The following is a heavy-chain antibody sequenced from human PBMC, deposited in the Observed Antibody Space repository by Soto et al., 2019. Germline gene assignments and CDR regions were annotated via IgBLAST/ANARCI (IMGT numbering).Heavy chain of an antibody. Sequence: GGSLRLSCAASGLTFSSYAMIWVRQAPGKGLEWVSAISGSGGSTYYADSVKGRFTISRDNSKNTLYLQMNSLRAEDTAVYYCAKRSPSVYGSGTQDFDYWGQGTLVTVSS. D-gene: IGHD3-10*01. J-gene: IGHJ4*02. CDR1: GLTFSSYA. V-gene: IGHV3-23*01. CDR2: ISGSGGST. CDR3: AKRSPSVYGSGTQDFDY.